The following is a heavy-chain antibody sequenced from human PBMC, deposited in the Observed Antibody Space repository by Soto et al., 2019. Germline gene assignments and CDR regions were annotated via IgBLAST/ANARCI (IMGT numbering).Heavy chain of an antibody. D-gene: IGHD5-12*01. CDR3: ASVAESGTPLRGPYYSYGMDV. V-gene: IGHV4-34*01. Sequence: SETLSLTCAVYGGSFSGFSWNWIRQPPGKGLEWIGEINHSGTSNYNPSPKSRVTMLPDTSKNHFSLKLTSVTAADTAVYYCASVAESGTPLRGPYYSYGMDVWGQGTTVTVSS. CDR1: GGSFSGFS. J-gene: IGHJ6*02. CDR2: INHSGTS.